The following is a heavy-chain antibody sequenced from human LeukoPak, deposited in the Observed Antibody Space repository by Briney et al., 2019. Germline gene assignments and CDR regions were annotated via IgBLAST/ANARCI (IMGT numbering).Heavy chain of an antibody. J-gene: IGHJ3*02. Sequence: GGSLRLSCAASGFTFSSYEMNWVRQAPGKGLEWVSYISSSGSTIYYADSVKGRFTISRDNAKNSLYLQMNSLRAEDTAVYYCARDKTGAAAGPDAFDIWGQGPMVTVSS. D-gene: IGHD6-13*01. CDR3: ARDKTGAAAGPDAFDI. V-gene: IGHV3-48*03. CDR1: GFTFSSYE. CDR2: ISSSGSTI.